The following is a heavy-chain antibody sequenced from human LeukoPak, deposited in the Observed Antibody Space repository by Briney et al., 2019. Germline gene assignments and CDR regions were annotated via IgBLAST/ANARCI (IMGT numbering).Heavy chain of an antibody. CDR1: GYTFTGYY. CDR3: AREKICSSTSCSEHFDY. J-gene: IGHJ4*02. Sequence: ASVKVSCKASGYTFTGYYMHWVRQAPGQGLEWMGWINSNGGGTNYAQKFQGRVTMTRDTSISTAYMELSRLRSDDTAVYYCAREKICSSTSCSEHFDYWGQGTLVTVSS. CDR2: INSNGGGT. V-gene: IGHV1-2*02. D-gene: IGHD2-2*01.